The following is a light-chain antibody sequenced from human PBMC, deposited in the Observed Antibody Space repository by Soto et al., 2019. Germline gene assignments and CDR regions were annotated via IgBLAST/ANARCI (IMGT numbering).Light chain of an antibody. CDR2: STS. CDR3: QEYGTSPRPS. CDR1: QSIISHY. Sequence: EMVLTQSPGTLSLSPGERATLACRTSQSIISHYLAWYQQKPGQAPRLLIFSTSRRASGVPDRFSGSGSGTDFTLTINRLQPEDFAVYYGQEYGTSPRPSFGGGSKVEF. V-gene: IGKV3-20*01. J-gene: IGKJ4*01.